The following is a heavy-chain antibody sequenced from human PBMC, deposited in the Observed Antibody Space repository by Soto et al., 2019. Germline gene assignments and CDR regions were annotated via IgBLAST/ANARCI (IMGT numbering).Heavy chain of an antibody. J-gene: IGHJ4*02. V-gene: IGHV4-34*01. CDR2: INHSGST. Sequence: SQTLSLTCAVYGGSFSGYYWSWIRQPPGKGLEWIGEINHSGSTNYNPSLKSRVTISVDTSKNQFSLKLGSVTAADTAVYYCARAVAATPSLGDDYWGQGTLVTVSS. D-gene: IGHD2-15*01. CDR1: GGSFSGYY. CDR3: ARAVAATPSLGDDY.